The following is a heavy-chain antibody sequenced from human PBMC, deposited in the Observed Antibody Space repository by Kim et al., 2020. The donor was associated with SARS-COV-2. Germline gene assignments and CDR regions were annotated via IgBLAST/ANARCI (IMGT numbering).Heavy chain of an antibody. Sequence: ASVKVSCKASGYTFSSYYMHWVRQAPGQGLERMGIINPRDDTTSYAQKFQGRVTMTRDTSTSTVYMELSSLRYEDTAVYYCARDSYSRGDFDYWGQGTLV. D-gene: IGHD2-21*01. J-gene: IGHJ4*02. CDR3: ARDSYSRGDFDY. V-gene: IGHV1-46*01. CDR1: GYTFSSYY. CDR2: INPRDDTT.